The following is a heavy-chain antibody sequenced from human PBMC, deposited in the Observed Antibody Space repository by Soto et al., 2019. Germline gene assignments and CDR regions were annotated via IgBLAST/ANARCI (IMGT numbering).Heavy chain of an antibody. V-gene: IGHV5-10-1*01. Sequence: GESLKISCQGSGYSFTTHWITWVRQTPAKGLEWMGRIDTSNSYINYSPSFQGHVTISVDRSISTAYLQWSRLEASDNAIDYCARRLSGPKEEYNAYYFYGLDVWGQGTKVTVSS. CDR3: ARRLSGPKEEYNAYYFYGLDV. J-gene: IGHJ6*02. CDR2: IDTSNSYI. CDR1: GYSFTTHW. D-gene: IGHD1-1*01.